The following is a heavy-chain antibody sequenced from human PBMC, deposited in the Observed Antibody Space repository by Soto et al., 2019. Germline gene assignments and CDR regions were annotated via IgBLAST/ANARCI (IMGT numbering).Heavy chain of an antibody. V-gene: IGHV1-3*01. Sequence: ASVKVSCKASGYTFTTNAIHWVRQAPGQRLEWMGWINAGNGNTSYSQRLQGRLTITTDTSASTAYMELRSLRSDDTAVYYCARVFSDYGDPDAFDIWGQGTMVTVSS. CDR2: INAGNGNT. J-gene: IGHJ3*02. D-gene: IGHD4-17*01. CDR3: ARVFSDYGDPDAFDI. CDR1: GYTFTTNA.